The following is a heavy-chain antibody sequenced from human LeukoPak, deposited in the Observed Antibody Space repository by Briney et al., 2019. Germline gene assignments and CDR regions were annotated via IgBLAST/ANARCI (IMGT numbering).Heavy chain of an antibody. CDR3: ARGKSSSWYYYYYMDV. J-gene: IGHJ6*03. CDR1: GYTFTSYR. Sequence: ASVKVACKASGYTFTSYRISWVRQAPGQGLEWMGWINPYNGNTNYAQKLQGRVTMTTDTSTSTPYMELRSLRSDDTAVYYCARGKSSSWYYYYYMDVWGKGTTVTVSS. CDR2: INPYNGNT. V-gene: IGHV1-18*01. D-gene: IGHD6-13*01.